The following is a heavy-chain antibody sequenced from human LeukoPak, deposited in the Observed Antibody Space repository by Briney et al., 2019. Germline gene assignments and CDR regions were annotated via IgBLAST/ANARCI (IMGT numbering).Heavy chain of an antibody. Sequence: SVKVSCKASGGTFSSYAISWVRQVPGQGLEWMGGIIPIFGTANYAQKFQGRVTITADKSTSTAYMELSSLRSEDTAVYYCARDVGAKIVFDIWGQGTMVTVSS. V-gene: IGHV1-69*06. CDR3: ARDVGAKIVFDI. CDR1: GGTFSSYA. CDR2: IIPIFGTA. J-gene: IGHJ3*02. D-gene: IGHD1-26*01.